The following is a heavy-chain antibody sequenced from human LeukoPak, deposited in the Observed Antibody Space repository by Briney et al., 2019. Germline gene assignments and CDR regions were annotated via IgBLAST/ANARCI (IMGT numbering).Heavy chain of an antibody. D-gene: IGHD3-10*01. V-gene: IGHV3-11*01. J-gene: IGHJ3*02. CDR3: AKSLYGSGSDAFDI. Sequence: GGSLRLSCAASGFTFSDYYMSWIRQAPGKGLEWVSYISSSGSTIYYADSVKGRFTISRDNAKNSLYLQMNSLRAEDTALYYCAKSLYGSGSDAFDIWGQGTMVTVSS. CDR2: ISSSGSTI. CDR1: GFTFSDYY.